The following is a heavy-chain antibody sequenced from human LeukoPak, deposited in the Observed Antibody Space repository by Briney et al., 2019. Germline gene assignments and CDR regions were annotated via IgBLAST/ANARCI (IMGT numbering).Heavy chain of an antibody. J-gene: IGHJ4*02. D-gene: IGHD5-18*01. CDR3: TTGTWIQLWLADY. CDR1: RFTFSNAC. Sequence: PGGSLRLSCAASRFTFSNACMSWVRQAPGKGLEWVGHMKGKTDGGTTDYAAPVQGRFTISRDDSKNTLYLQMNSLKTEDTAVYYCTTGTWIQLWLADYWGQGTLVTVSS. CDR2: MKGKTDGGTT. V-gene: IGHV3-15*01.